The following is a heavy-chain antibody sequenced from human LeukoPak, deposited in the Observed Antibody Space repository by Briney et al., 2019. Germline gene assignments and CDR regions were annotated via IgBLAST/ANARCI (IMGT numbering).Heavy chain of an antibody. CDR3: ARGNILTGYCFDF. D-gene: IGHD3-9*01. V-gene: IGHV4-34*01. CDR1: GGSITGYY. Sequence: SETLSLTCAVYGGSITGYYWSWIRQTPGRGLERVGEIHYTGATSYNPSLKSRATISTDTSKNQFSLRLSSVTAADTAVYYCARGNILTGYCFDFWGQGALVTVSS. J-gene: IGHJ4*02. CDR2: IHYTGAT.